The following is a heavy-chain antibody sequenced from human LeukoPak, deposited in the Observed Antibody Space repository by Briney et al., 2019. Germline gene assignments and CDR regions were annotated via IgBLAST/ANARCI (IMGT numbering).Heavy chain of an antibody. CDR3: ASPLRYCSGGSCYLGPIDY. V-gene: IGHV4-34*01. D-gene: IGHD2-15*01. J-gene: IGHJ4*02. Sequence: SETLSLTCAVYGGSFSGYYWSWIRQPPGKGLEWIGEINHSGSTNYNPSLKSRVTISVDTSKNQFSLKLSSVTAADTAVYYCASPLRYCSGGSCYLGPIDYWGQGTLVTVSS. CDR2: INHSGST. CDR1: GGSFSGYY.